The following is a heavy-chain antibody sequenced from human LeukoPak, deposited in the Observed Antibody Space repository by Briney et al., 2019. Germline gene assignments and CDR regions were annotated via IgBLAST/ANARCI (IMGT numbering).Heavy chain of an antibody. D-gene: IGHD6-19*01. J-gene: IGHJ1*01. V-gene: IGHV4-34*01. CDR1: GGSFSGCY. Sequence: SETLSLTCAVYGGSFSGCYWSWIRQPPGKGLEWIGEINHSGSTNYNPSLKSRVTISVDTSKSQFSLKLSSVTAADTAVYYCARRYSSGWYGYFQHWGQGTLVTVSS. CDR3: ARRYSSGWYGYFQH. CDR2: INHSGST.